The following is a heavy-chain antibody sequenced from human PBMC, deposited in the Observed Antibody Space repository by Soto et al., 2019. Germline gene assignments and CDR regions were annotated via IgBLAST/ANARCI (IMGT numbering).Heavy chain of an antibody. CDR1: GGTFSSYT. D-gene: IGHD4-17*01. V-gene: IGHV1-69*02. Sequence: QVQLVQSGAEVKKPGSSVKVSCKASGGTFSSYTISWVRQAPGQGLEWMGRIIPILGIANYAQKFQGRVTITADKSTSTAYMELSSLRSEDTAVYYGARGENYNYGDSFDAYWGQGTLVTVSS. J-gene: IGHJ4*02. CDR2: IIPILGIA. CDR3: ARGENYNYGDSFDAY.